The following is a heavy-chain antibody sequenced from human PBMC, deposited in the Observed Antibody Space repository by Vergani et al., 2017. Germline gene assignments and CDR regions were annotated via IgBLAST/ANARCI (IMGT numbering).Heavy chain of an antibody. CDR2: IYTSGST. Sequence: QVQLQESGPGLVKPSETLSLTCTVSGGSISSYYWSWIRQPAGKGLEWIGRIYTSGSTNYNPSLKSRVTMSVDTSKNQFSLKPSSVTAADTAVYYCARDPGIAARPMGRYYYYMDVWGKGTTVTVSS. D-gene: IGHD6-6*01. J-gene: IGHJ6*03. V-gene: IGHV4-4*07. CDR1: GGSISSYY. CDR3: ARDPGIAARPMGRYYYYMDV.